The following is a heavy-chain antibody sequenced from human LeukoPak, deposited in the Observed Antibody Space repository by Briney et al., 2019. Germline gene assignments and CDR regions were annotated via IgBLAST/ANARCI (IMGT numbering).Heavy chain of an antibody. CDR1: GXTFSSYG. J-gene: IGHJ4*02. CDR2: IWYDGSNK. V-gene: IGHV3-33*01. CDR3: ARDEGAYDNRGYFVY. Sequence: PGRSLRLSCAASGXTFSSYGMHWVRQAPGKGLEWVAVIWYDGSNKYYADSVKGRFTISRDNSKNTRYLQMNSLRVEDTAVYYCARDEGAYDNRGYFVYWGQGTLVTVSS. D-gene: IGHD3-22*01.